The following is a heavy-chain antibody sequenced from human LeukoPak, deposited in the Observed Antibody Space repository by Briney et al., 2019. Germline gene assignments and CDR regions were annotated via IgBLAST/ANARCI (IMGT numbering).Heavy chain of an antibody. CDR1: GGTISSGSYY. D-gene: IGHD2-21*01. V-gene: IGHV4-30-4*08. CDR2: IYYSGST. Sequence: SETLSLTCTVSGGTISSGSYYWSWIRQPPGKGLEWIGYIYYSGSTYYNPSLKSRVTISVDTSKNQFSLKLSSVTAADTAVYYCGRDGCGGDCYSDWGQGTLVTVSS. CDR3: GRDGCGGDCYSD. J-gene: IGHJ4*02.